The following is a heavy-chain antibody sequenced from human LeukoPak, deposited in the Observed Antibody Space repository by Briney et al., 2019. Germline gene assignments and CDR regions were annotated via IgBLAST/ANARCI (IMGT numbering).Heavy chain of an antibody. CDR2: ISSSSSYI. J-gene: IGHJ4*02. CDR3: AKASAMIVVVSKHFDY. CDR1: GFTFSSCS. V-gene: IGHV3-21*04. Sequence: PGGSLRLSCAASGFTFSSCSMNWVRQAPGKGLEWVSFISSSSSYIYYADSMKGRFTISRDNAKNSLYLQMNSLRAEDTAVYYCAKASAMIVVVSKHFDYWGQGTLVTVSS. D-gene: IGHD3-22*01.